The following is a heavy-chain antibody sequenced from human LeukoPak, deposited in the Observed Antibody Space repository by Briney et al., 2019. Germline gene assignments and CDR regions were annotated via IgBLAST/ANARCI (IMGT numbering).Heavy chain of an antibody. J-gene: IGHJ5*02. CDR3: ARDWYCSGGTCYDRFDP. V-gene: IGHV1-18*01. D-gene: IGHD2-15*01. CDR2: ISASNGDT. CDR1: GYTFTSYG. Sequence: ASVKVSCKASGYTFTSYGISWVRQAPGQGLEWMGWISASNGDTNYAQKLQDRVIMTTDTSTSTAFMELRSLRSDDTAVYYCARDWYCSGGTCYDRFDPWGQGTLVTVSS.